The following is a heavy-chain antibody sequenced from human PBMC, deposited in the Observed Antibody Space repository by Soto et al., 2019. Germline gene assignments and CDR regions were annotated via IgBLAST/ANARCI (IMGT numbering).Heavy chain of an antibody. CDR2: IYSGGST. CDR3: ARDGLVEMNDAFDI. CDR1: GFTVSSNY. V-gene: IGHV3-66*01. J-gene: IGHJ3*02. D-gene: IGHD2-15*01. Sequence: LRLSCAASGFTVSSNYMSWVRQAPGKGLEWVSVIYSGGSTYYADSVKGRFTISRDNSKNTLYLQMNSLRAEDTAVYYCARDGLVEMNDAFDIWGQGTMVTVSS.